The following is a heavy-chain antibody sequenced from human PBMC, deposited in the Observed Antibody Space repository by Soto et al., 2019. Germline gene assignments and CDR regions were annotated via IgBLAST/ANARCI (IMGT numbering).Heavy chain of an antibody. CDR1: GGSISSGGYY. V-gene: IGHV4-31*03. CDR3: AREGGIVGATAADY. D-gene: IGHD1-26*01. CDR2: IYYSGST. Sequence: QVQLQESGPGLVKPSQTLSLTCTVSGGSISSGGYYWSWIRQHPGKGLEWIGYIYYSGSTYYNPSLKSRVTKSLDTYETQFSLKLSSVTAADTAVYYWAREGGIVGATAADYWGQGTLVTVSS. J-gene: IGHJ4*02.